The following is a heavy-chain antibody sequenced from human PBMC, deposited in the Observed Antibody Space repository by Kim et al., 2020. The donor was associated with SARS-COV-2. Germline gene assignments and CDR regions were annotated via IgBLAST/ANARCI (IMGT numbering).Heavy chain of an antibody. J-gene: IGHJ6*03. V-gene: IGHV5-51*01. Sequence: YSPPFQGQVTISADKSISTAYLQWSSLKASDTAMYYCARHAGYYYYYMDVWGKGTTATVSS. CDR3: ARHAGYYYYYMDV.